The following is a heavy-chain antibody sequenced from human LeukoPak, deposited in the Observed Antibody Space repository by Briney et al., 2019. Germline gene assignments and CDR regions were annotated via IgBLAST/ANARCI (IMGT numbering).Heavy chain of an antibody. Sequence: SETLPLTCTVSGGALSSVTYYWGWIRQPPGEGLEWIGSIYYSGSTYYNPSLKSRVTISVDTSKSQFSLRLSSVTAVDTAVYYCARRGSGYSPFDNWGQGTLVTVSS. V-gene: IGHV4-39*01. J-gene: IGHJ4*02. CDR3: ARRGSGYSPFDN. CDR2: IYYSGST. CDR1: GGALSSVTYY. D-gene: IGHD2-15*01.